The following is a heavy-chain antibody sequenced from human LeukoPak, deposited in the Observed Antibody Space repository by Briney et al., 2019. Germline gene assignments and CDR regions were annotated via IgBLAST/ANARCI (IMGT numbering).Heavy chain of an antibody. J-gene: IGHJ6*02. Sequence: ASVKVSCKASGYTFTSYDINWVRQATGQGLEWMGWMNPNSGNTGYAQKFQGGVTMTRNTSISTAYMELSSLRSEDTAVYYCARGMCSSTSCYIYYYYGMDVWGQGTTVTVSS. CDR1: GYTFTSYD. V-gene: IGHV1-8*01. CDR2: MNPNSGNT. D-gene: IGHD2-2*01. CDR3: ARGMCSSTSCYIYYYYGMDV.